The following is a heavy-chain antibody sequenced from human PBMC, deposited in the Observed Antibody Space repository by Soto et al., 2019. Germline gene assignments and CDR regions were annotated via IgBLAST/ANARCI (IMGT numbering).Heavy chain of an antibody. Sequence: QVQLQESGPGLVKPPQTLSLTCTVSGGSISSGGYYWSWIRQHPGKGLEWIGYIYYSGSTYYNPSLKSRVIISVDASKHQFSLKLSSVTAADTAVYYCAGERSYGSDFDYWGQGTLVTVSS. CDR2: IYYSGST. CDR3: AGERSYGSDFDY. CDR1: GGSISSGGYY. V-gene: IGHV4-31*03. D-gene: IGHD5-18*01. J-gene: IGHJ4*02.